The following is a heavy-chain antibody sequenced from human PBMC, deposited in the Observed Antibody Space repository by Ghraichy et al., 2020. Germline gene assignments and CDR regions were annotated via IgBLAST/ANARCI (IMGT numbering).Heavy chain of an antibody. V-gene: IGHV3-74*01. D-gene: IGHD3-10*01. CDR1: GFAFSSYW. Sequence: GESLNISCAASGFAFSSYWMHWVRQAPGKGLVWVSRINSDGSITSYADSVKGRFTISRDNAKNTLYLQVNSLRAEDTAVYYCARENHHYGSGSYSDYWGQGTLVTVSS. CDR2: INSDGSIT. CDR3: ARENHHYGSGSYSDY. J-gene: IGHJ4*02.